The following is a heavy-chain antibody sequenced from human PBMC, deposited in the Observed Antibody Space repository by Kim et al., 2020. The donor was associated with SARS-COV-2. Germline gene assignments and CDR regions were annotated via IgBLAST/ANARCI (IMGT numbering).Heavy chain of an antibody. D-gene: IGHD1-26*01. CDR1: GFTFSSYS. J-gene: IGHJ4*02. V-gene: IGHV3-21*01. CDR2: ISSSSSYI. Sequence: GGSLRLSCAASGFTFSSYSMNWVRQAPGKGLEWVSSISSSSSYIYYADSVKGRFTISRDNAKNSLYLQMNSLRAEDTAVYYCARELGAPGRFDYWGQGTLVTVSS. CDR3: ARELGAPGRFDY.